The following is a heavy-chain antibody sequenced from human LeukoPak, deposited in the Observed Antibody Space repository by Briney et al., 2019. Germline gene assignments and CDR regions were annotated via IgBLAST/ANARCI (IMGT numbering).Heavy chain of an antibody. CDR3: ARGHSGWFAEYFQH. CDR1: GGSFSGYY. CDR2: INHSGST. V-gene: IGHV4-34*01. D-gene: IGHD6-19*01. Sequence: SETLSLTCAVYGGSFSGYYWSWIRQPPGKGLEWIGEINHSGSTNYNPSLKSRVTISVDTSKNQFSLKLSSVTAADTAAYYCARGHSGWFAEYFQHWGQGTLVTVSS. J-gene: IGHJ1*01.